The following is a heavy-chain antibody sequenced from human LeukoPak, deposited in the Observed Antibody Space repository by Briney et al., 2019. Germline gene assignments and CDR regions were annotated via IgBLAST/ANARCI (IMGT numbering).Heavy chain of an antibody. V-gene: IGHV1-8*01. D-gene: IGHD1-26*01. CDR1: GYTFTSYD. Sequence: SVKVSCKASGYTFTSYDINWVRQATGQGLEWMGWMNPNSGNTGYAQKFQGRVTMTRNTSISTAYMELSSLRSEDTAVYYCASGEGGSWYFDYWGQGTLVTVSS. CDR3: ASGEGGSWYFDY. J-gene: IGHJ4*02. CDR2: MNPNSGNT.